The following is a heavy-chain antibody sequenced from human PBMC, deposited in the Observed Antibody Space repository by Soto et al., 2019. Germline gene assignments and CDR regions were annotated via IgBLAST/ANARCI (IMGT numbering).Heavy chain of an antibody. V-gene: IGHV4-39*01. CDR1: GGSISSSRYY. D-gene: IGHD3-10*01. J-gene: IGHJ4*02. CDR3: ARQYYFGSGSYYIRPFDF. CDR2: IYYSGNT. Sequence: SETRSLTCSVCGGSISSSRYYCGWIRQPPGKGLEWIGSIYYSGNTYYNPSLKSRVTISVDTAKNQFSLKLSSVTAADTAVYYCARQYYFGSGSYYIRPFDFWGQGTLVTVSS.